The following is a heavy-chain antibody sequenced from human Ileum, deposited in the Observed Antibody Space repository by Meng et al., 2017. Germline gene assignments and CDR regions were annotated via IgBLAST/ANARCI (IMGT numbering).Heavy chain of an antibody. Sequence: QGQRQESGPGLVKPAGPLSLTCAVSGDSISSRDWWSWVRQPPGKGLEWIGEISQESGRTNYNPSLKSRVTISLDKSKNQFSLNLNSVTAADTAVYYCVRNEGYSLGDWGQGTLVTVSS. J-gene: IGHJ4*02. V-gene: IGHV4-4*02. D-gene: IGHD2-21*01. CDR2: ISQESGRT. CDR1: GDSISSRDW. CDR3: VRNEGYSLGD.